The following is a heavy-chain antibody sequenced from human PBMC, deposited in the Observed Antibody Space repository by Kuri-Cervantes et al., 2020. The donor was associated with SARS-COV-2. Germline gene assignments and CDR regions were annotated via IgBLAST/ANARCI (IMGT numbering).Heavy chain of an antibody. D-gene: IGHD2-21*01. CDR3: ARHIRSVGHITSIYYFDY. CDR2: IYYSGST. V-gene: IGHV4-39*01. Sequence: GSLRLSCALYGGSLSDYSCSWIRQPPGKGLEWIGSIYYSGSTYYNPSLKSRVTISVDTSKNQFSLKLSSVTAADTAVYYCARHIRSVGHITSIYYFDYWGQGTLVTVSS. J-gene: IGHJ4*02. CDR1: GGSLSDYS.